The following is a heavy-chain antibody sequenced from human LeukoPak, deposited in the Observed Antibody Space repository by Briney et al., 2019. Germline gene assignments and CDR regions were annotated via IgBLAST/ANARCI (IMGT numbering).Heavy chain of an antibody. CDR1: GFTFSSYW. CDR2: IKQDGSEK. Sequence: GGSLRLSCAASGFTFSSYWMSWVHQAPGKGLEWVANIKQDGSEKYYVDSVKGRFTISRDNAKNSLYLQMNSLRAEDTAVYYCARDETYYYDSSGRNWFDPWGQGTLVTVSS. CDR3: ARDETYYYDSSGRNWFDP. D-gene: IGHD3-22*01. V-gene: IGHV3-7*03. J-gene: IGHJ5*02.